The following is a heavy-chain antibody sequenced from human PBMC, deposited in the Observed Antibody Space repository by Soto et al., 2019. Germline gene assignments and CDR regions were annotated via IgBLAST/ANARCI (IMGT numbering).Heavy chain of an antibody. CDR3: ARLNWNCGRDCYIDS. CDR1: RGYVNTFH. D-gene: IGHD2-21*02. Sequence: PSETLSLTCTVSRGYVNTFHWSWVRQPAGKGLEWIGRIFPNGNTDYSPSLKSRVTLSVDTSKNQISLNLTSVTAADMAVYYCARLNWNCGRDCYIDSWGPGILVTVSS. V-gene: IGHV4-4*07. J-gene: IGHJ4*02. CDR2: IFPNGNT.